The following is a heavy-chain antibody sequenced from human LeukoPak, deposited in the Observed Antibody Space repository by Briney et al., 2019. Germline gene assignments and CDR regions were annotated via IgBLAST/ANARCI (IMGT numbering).Heavy chain of an antibody. D-gene: IGHD4-11*01. CDR3: ARGTRGSDSSFDF. J-gene: IGHJ4*02. CDR1: GGPISSYY. CDR2: IYTSGST. V-gene: IGHV4-4*07. Sequence: SETLSLTCSVSGGPISSYYWSWIRQPAGKGLEWIGRIYTSGSTNYKPSLKSRVTTSGDTSKNQFSLKLSSVIAADTAVYYCARGTRGSDSSFDFWGQGTLVTVSS.